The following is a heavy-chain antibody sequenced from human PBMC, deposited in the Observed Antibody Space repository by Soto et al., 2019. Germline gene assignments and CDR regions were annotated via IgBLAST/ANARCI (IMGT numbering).Heavy chain of an antibody. CDR2: IYPGDSDT. Sequence: PGESLKISCEGSGYSFTSYWIAWGRQMPGKGLEWMGIIYPGDSDTRYSPSFQGQVTISADKSIRTVYLQWSSLKASDTAMYYCARFACNFYKSRDVWGQGTTVTVSS. CDR1: GYSFTSYW. CDR3: ARFACNFYKSRDV. J-gene: IGHJ6*02. D-gene: IGHD3-10*01. V-gene: IGHV5-51*01.